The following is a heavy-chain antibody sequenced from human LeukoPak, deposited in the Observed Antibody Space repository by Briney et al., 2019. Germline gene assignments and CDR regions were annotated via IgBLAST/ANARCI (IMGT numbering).Heavy chain of an antibody. Sequence: ASVKVSCKASGYTFTSYGISWVRQAPGQGLEWMGWVSAYDGNTNYAQKLQGRVTMTTDTSTSTAYMELRSLRSDDTAVYYCARDRGPGITIPYYYYYGMDVWAQGTTVTVSS. CDR1: GYTFTSYG. J-gene: IGHJ6*02. D-gene: IGHD3-3*01. CDR3: ARDRGPGITIPYYYYYGMDV. V-gene: IGHV1-18*01. CDR2: VSAYDGNT.